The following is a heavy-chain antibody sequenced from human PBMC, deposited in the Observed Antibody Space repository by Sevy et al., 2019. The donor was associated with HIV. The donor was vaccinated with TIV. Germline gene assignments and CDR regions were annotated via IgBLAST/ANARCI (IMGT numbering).Heavy chain of an antibody. V-gene: IGHV3-15*01. CDR2: IKSKTDGGTT. Sequence: GGSLRLSCAASGFTFSNAWMSWVRQAPGKGLEWVGRIKSKTDGGTTDYAAPVKGRFTISRDDSKNTLYLQMNSLKTKDTAVYYCTTATNPMIVGVITHFDYWGQGTLVTVSS. D-gene: IGHD3-22*01. J-gene: IGHJ4*02. CDR3: TTATNPMIVGVITHFDY. CDR1: GFTFSNAW.